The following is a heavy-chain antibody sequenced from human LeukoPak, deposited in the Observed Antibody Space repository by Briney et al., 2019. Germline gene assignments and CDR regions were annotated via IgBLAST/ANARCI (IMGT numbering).Heavy chain of an antibody. D-gene: IGHD5-12*01. J-gene: IGHJ4*02. Sequence: GGSLRLSCAASGFTFSSYGMSWVRQAPGKGLEWVSAISGSGGSTYYADSVKGRFTISRDDSKNTLYLQMYSLRAEDTAVYYCAKGRDGYNSAFDYWGQGTLVTVSS. CDR1: GFTFSSYG. CDR3: AKGRDGYNSAFDY. CDR2: ISGSGGST. V-gene: IGHV3-23*01.